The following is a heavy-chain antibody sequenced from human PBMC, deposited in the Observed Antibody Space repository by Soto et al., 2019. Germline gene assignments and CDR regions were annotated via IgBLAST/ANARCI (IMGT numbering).Heavy chain of an antibody. CDR1: GFTFSDYY. CDR2: ISSSSSYT. J-gene: IGHJ4*02. Sequence: GGSLRLSCAASGFTFSDYYMSWIRQAPGKGLEWVSYISSSSSYTNYAASVKGRFTISRDNAKNSLYLQMNSLRAEDTAVYYCASYGILTGYYIDYWGQGTLVTVSS. V-gene: IGHV3-11*06. D-gene: IGHD3-9*01. CDR3: ASYGILTGYYIDY.